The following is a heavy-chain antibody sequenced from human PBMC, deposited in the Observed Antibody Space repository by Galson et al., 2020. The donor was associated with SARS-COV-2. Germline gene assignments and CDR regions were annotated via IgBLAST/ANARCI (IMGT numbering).Heavy chain of an antibody. CDR3: ARGWSPDGDYGFDP. J-gene: IGHJ5*02. V-gene: IGHV3-7*01. CDR2: IKQDGSEK. D-gene: IGHD4-17*01. Sequence: QLGESLKISCAASGFTFSSYWMSWVRQAPGKGLEWVANIKQDGSEKYYVDSVKGRFTISRDNAKNSLYLQMNSLRAEDTAVYYCARGWSPDGDYGFDPWGQGTLVTVSS. CDR1: GFTFSSYW.